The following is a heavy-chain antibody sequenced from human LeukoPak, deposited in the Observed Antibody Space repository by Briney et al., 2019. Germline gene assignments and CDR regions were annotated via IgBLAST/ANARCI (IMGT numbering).Heavy chain of an antibody. V-gene: IGHV4-59*01. CDR1: GGSINSYY. J-gene: IGHJ4*02. D-gene: IGHD3-22*01. CDR3: ARDTSGYRRGSFDY. Sequence: PSETLSLTCTVSGGSINSYYWSWILQPPGKGVEWIGYIYYSVSTNYNPSLKSRVTISLDTSNNQFSLKLSSVTAADTAVYYCARDTSGYRRGSFDYWGQGTLVTVSS. CDR2: IYYSVST.